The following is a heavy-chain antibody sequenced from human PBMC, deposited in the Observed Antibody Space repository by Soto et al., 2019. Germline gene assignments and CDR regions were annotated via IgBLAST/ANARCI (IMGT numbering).Heavy chain of an antibody. D-gene: IGHD5-18*01. J-gene: IGHJ6*03. CDR2: IYNSGST. CDR1: GGSISSYY. CDR3: ARHGYSYGSYYFYMDV. Sequence: SETLSLTCTVSGGSISSYYWSWIRQPPGKGLEWIGYIYNSGSTNYNPSLKSRVTISVDKSKNQFSLKLSSVTAADTAVYYCARHGYSYGSYYFYMDVWGKGTTVTVSS. V-gene: IGHV4-59*08.